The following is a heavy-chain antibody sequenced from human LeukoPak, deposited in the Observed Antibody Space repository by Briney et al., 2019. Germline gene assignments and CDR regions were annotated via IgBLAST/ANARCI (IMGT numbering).Heavy chain of an antibody. CDR1: GGSISSYY. Sequence: SETLSLTCTVSGGSISSYYWSWIRQPPRKGLEWIGYIYYSGSTNYNPSLKSRVTISVDTSKNQFSLKLSSVTAADTAVYYCARQSRGDGYNSYYYYYYYMDVWGKGTTVTVSS. D-gene: IGHD5-24*01. J-gene: IGHJ6*03. CDR3: ARQSRGDGYNSYYYYYYYMDV. CDR2: IYYSGST. V-gene: IGHV4-59*08.